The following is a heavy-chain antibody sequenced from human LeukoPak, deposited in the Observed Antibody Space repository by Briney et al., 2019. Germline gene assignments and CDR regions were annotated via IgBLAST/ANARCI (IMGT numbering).Heavy chain of an antibody. Sequence: PSETLSLTCTVSGGSISSYYWSWIRQPPGKGLEWIGYIYYSGSTNYNPSLKSRVTISVDTSKNQFSLKLSSVTAADTAVYYCARGLSDLVYFDYWGQGTLVTVSS. J-gene: IGHJ4*02. V-gene: IGHV4-59*01. CDR3: ARGLSDLVYFDY. D-gene: IGHD2-21*02. CDR1: GGSISSYY. CDR2: IYYSGST.